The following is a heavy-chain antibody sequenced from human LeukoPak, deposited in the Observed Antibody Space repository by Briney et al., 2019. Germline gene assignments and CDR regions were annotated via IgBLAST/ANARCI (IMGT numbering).Heavy chain of an antibody. CDR1: GFTFTNAW. J-gene: IGHJ3*02. D-gene: IGHD3/OR15-3a*01. CDR3: TTDTRAMISFTWRGAFDI. V-gene: IGHV3-15*01. Sequence: GGSLRLPCAASGFTFTNAWMNWVRQAPGKGLEWVGRIKSKTDGGTTDYAAPVKGRFSMSRDDSKNTLYLQMNSLKTEDTAVYYCTTDTRAMISFTWRGAFDIWGQGTMVTVSS. CDR2: IKSKTDGGTT.